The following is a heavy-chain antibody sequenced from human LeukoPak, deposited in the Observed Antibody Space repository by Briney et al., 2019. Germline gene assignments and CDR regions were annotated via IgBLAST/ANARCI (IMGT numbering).Heavy chain of an antibody. CDR2: ISSSGSTI. CDR1: GFTFSSYE. Sequence: GGSLRLSCAASGFTFSSYEMNWVRQAPGKGLEWVSYISSSGSTIYYADSVKGRFTISRDNAKNSLYLQMNSLRAEDTAVYYCGRDRGGNWNDSFDYWGKGTLVTVSS. CDR3: GRDRGGNWNDSFDY. V-gene: IGHV3-48*03. D-gene: IGHD1-20*01. J-gene: IGHJ4*02.